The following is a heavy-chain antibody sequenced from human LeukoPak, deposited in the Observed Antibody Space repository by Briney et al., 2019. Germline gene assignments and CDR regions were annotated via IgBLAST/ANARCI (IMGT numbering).Heavy chain of an antibody. V-gene: IGHV4-59*01. J-gene: IGHJ6*04. CDR2: IFYSGST. CDR1: GGSISGYY. CDR3: ARVLRYFSNGMDV. D-gene: IGHD3-9*01. Sequence: SETLSLTCTVSGGSISGYYWSWIRQPPGKGLEWIGYIFYSGSTNYNPSLKSRVTISVDTSRNLFSLKLSSVTAADTAVYYCARVLRYFSNGMDVWGKGTTVTVSS.